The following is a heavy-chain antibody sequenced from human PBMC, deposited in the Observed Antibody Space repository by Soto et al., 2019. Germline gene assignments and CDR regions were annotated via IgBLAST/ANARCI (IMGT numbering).Heavy chain of an antibody. J-gene: IGHJ4*02. CDR1: GYTITRYN. V-gene: IGHV1-3*01. CDR2: INVGNGNT. CDR3: ATPQDYDDCLXS. Sequence: GASVKVSCKTPGYTITRYNIHWVRQAPGQRLEWMGWINVGNGNTRYSQKFQGRLTLTRDTPGNTAYLELNSLISEDTAVYYCATPQDYDDCLXSWGQGTLVTVSS. D-gene: IGHD3-22*01.